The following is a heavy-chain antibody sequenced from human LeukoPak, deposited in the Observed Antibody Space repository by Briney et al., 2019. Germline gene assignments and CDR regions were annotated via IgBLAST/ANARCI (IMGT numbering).Heavy chain of an antibody. CDR1: GGPFSGYY. V-gene: IGHV4-34*01. CDR3: ARGRGRYFDWSDFYYYGMDV. CDR2: INHSGST. J-gene: IGHJ6*02. D-gene: IGHD3-9*01. Sequence: SETLSLTRAVYGGPFSGYYWSWIRQPPGKGLEWIGEINHSGSTNYNPSLKSRVTISVDTSKNQFSLKLSSVTAADTAVYYCARGRGRYFDWSDFYYYGMDVWGQGTTVTVSS.